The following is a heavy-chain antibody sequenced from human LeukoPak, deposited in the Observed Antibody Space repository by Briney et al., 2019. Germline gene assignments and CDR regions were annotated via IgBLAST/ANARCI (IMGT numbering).Heavy chain of an antibody. D-gene: IGHD2/OR15-2a*01. Sequence: PSETLSLTCTVSGGSISSYHWSWIRQPPGKGLEWIGYIYYSGSTNYNPSLKSRVTISVDTSKNQFSLKLSSVTAADTAVYYCARDRLLFPYYYYGMDVWGQGTTVTVSS. CDR1: GGSISSYH. V-gene: IGHV4-59*01. CDR3: ARDRLLFPYYYYGMDV. J-gene: IGHJ6*02. CDR2: IYYSGST.